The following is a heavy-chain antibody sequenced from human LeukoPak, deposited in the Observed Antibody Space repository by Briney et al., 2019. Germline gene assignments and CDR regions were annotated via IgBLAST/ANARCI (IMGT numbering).Heavy chain of an antibody. CDR1: GGTFSSYA. D-gene: IGHD3-3*01. V-gene: IGHV1-69*13. CDR3: ARDWSGYYSYYYGMDV. CDR2: IIPIFGTA. J-gene: IGHJ6*02. Sequence: ASVKVSCKASGGTFSSYAISWVRQAPGQGLGWMGGIIPIFGTANYAQKFQGRVTITADESTSTAYMELSSLRSEDTAVYYCARDWSGYYSYYYGMDVWGQGTTVTVSS.